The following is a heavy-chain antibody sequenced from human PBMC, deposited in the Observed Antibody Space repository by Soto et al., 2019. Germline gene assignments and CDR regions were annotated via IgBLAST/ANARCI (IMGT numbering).Heavy chain of an antibody. CDR3: ARDKAPLARTYGQQLPYGMDV. V-gene: IGHV4-61*01. J-gene: IGHJ6*02. CDR1: GGSVSSGSYY. CDR2: IYYSGST. D-gene: IGHD6-13*01. Sequence: SETLSLTCTVSGGSVSSGSYYWSWIRQPPGKGLEWIGYIYYSGSTNYNPSLKSRVTISVDTSKNQFSLKLSSVTAADTAVYYCARDKAPLARTYGQQLPYGMDVWGQGTTVTVSS.